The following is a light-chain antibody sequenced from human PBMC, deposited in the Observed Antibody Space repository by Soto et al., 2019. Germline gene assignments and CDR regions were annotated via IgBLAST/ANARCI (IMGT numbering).Light chain of an antibody. CDR3: QQSYSIWT. CDR2: AAS. J-gene: IGKJ1*01. V-gene: IGKV1-39*01. Sequence: DIQMTQPPSSLSASVGDRVTITCRASQTINRYLNWYQQKPGKAPKLLIYAASTLQSGVPSRFSGSGSGTDFTLTISSLQREDFATYYCQQSYSIWTFGQGTKVEIK. CDR1: QTINRY.